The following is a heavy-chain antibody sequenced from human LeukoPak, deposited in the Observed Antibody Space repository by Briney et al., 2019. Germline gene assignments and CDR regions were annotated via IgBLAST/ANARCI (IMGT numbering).Heavy chain of an antibody. CDR3: ARGPTYQHSSGHDFDY. V-gene: IGHV3-30*03. D-gene: IGHD3-22*01. J-gene: IGHJ4*02. Sequence: PGRSLRLSCAASGFTFSRHGMHWVRQAPGKGLEWLAVIGDTGRAKYYADSVEGRFIASRDNSKNTLYLEMNSLRTEDTAVYYCARGPTYQHSSGHDFDYWGQGTLVTVSS. CDR2: IGDTGRAK. CDR1: GFTFSRHG.